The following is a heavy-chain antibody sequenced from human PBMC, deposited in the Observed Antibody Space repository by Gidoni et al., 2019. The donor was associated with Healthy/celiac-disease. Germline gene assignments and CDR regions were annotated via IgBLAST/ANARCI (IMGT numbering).Heavy chain of an antibody. CDR2: ITYDGSNK. CDR1: GFPFSCYG. D-gene: IGHD1-26*01. J-gene: IGHJ6*02. Sequence: QVQLLESGGGVVQPVRSLRPSCAASGFPFSCYGMDVVRQAPGKGLEWVAVITYDGSNKDEADSVKDRFTISRDNSKNTLYLQMNSLRAEDTAVYYCAKDRSYFWFYYYGMDVWGQGTTVTVSS. V-gene: IGHV3-30*18. CDR3: AKDRSYFWFYYYGMDV.